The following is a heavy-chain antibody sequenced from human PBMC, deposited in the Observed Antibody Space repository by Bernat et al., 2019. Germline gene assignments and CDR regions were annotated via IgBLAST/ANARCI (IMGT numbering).Heavy chain of an antibody. Sequence: QVQLQESGPGLVKPSQTLSLTCTVSGGSISSGGYYWSWIRQHTGKGLEWIGYISYSGSPYYNPSLKSRVTISVDTSNNQFSLKLRSVTAADTAVYYCAGARGSGRSTPLLLGRDVWGQGTTVTVS. V-gene: IGHV4-31*03. CDR1: GGSISSGGYY. D-gene: IGHD3-10*01. CDR2: ISYSGSP. J-gene: IGHJ6*02. CDR3: AGARGSGRSTPLLLGRDV.